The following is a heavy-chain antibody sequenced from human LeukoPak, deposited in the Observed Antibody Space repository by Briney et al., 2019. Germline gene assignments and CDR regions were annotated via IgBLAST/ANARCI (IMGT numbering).Heavy chain of an antibody. CDR3: ATYPSYYYDSSGYSYYFDY. V-gene: IGHV3-21*01. D-gene: IGHD3-22*01. CDR2: ISRSSTYI. J-gene: IGHJ4*02. CDR1: GFTFSSYS. Sequence: GGSLRLSCAASGFTFSSYSMNWVRQAPGKGLEWVSSISRSSTYIYYADSVKGRFTISRDNAKNSLYLQMNSLRAEDTAVYYCATYPSYYYDSSGYSYYFDYWGQGTLVTVSS.